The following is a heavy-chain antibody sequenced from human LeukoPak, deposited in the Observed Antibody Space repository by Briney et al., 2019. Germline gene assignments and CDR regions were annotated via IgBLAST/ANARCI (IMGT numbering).Heavy chain of an antibody. V-gene: IGHV3-23*01. CDR2: ISGSGGST. CDR3: AKKYSTGLDP. J-gene: IGHJ5*02. CDR1: GFNFSSYA. Sequence: GGSLRLSCAASGFNFSSYAMSWVRQAPGKGLEWVSDISGSGGSTHYADSVKGRFTISRDNSKNTLYLQMNSLRAEDTAVYYCAKKYSTGLDPWGQGTLVTVSS. D-gene: IGHD1-26*01.